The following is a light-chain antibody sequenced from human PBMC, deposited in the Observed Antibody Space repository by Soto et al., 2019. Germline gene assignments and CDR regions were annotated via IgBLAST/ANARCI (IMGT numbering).Light chain of an antibody. CDR2: GAS. CDR3: QQYGSSPRIFT. Sequence: EIVLTQSPGTLSLSSGERATLSYRASQSVSSSYLAWYQQKPGQAPRLLIYGASSRATGIPDRFSGSGSGTDFTLTISRLEPEDFAVYYCQQYGSSPRIFTFGPGTKVDIK. CDR1: QSVSSSY. V-gene: IGKV3-20*01. J-gene: IGKJ3*01.